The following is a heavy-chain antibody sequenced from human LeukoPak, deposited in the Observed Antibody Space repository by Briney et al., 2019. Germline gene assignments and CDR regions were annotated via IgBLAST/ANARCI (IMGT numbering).Heavy chain of an antibody. CDR2: IWYDGSNK. Sequence: PGGSLRLSCAASGFTFSSYGMHWVRQAPGKGLERVAVIWYDGSNKYYADSVKGRFTISRDNSKNTLYLQMNSLRAEDTAVYYCARGMGIMAVAGRRWFDPWGQGTLVTVSS. J-gene: IGHJ5*02. CDR1: GFTFSSYG. CDR3: ARGMGIMAVAGRRWFDP. V-gene: IGHV3-33*01. D-gene: IGHD6-19*01.